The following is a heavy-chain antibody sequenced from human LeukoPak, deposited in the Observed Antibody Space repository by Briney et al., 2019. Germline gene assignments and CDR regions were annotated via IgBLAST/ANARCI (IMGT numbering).Heavy chain of an antibody. D-gene: IGHD6-19*01. CDR3: TKELHVAVAVADYYYFYMDV. V-gene: IGHV3-23*01. CDR1: GFAFSSFA. CDR2: INGGGNTT. J-gene: IGHJ6*03. Sequence: GGSLRLSCAASGFAFSSFAMGWVRQSPGKGLEWLSTINGGGNTTFYSDSVKGRFTISRDNSKNTLYLHMDSLRPDDTAIYYCTKELHVAVAVADYYYFYMDVWGKGTTVTVSS.